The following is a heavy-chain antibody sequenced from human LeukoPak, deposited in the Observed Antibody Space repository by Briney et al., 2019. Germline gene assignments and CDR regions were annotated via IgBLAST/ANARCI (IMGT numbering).Heavy chain of an antibody. Sequence: SETLSLTCTVSGSSISSYYWSWIRQPPGKGLEWIGYIYYSGSTNYNPSLKSRVTISVDTSKNQFSLKLSSVTAADTAVYYCARLRSYEKDAFDIWGQGTMVTVSS. CDR1: GSSISSYY. J-gene: IGHJ3*02. CDR3: ARLRSYEKDAFDI. D-gene: IGHD1-26*01. CDR2: IYYSGST. V-gene: IGHV4-59*08.